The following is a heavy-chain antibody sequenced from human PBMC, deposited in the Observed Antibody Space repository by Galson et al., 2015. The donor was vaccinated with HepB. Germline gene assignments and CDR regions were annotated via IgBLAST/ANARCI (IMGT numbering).Heavy chain of an antibody. J-gene: IGHJ5*02. CDR3: ARELEGFDP. Sequence: SLRLSCAASGFTFSSYGMHWVRQAPGKGLEWVAVIWYDGSNKYYADSVKGRFTISRDNSKNTLYLQMNSLRAENTAVYYCARELEGFDPWGQGTLVTVSS. V-gene: IGHV3-33*01. CDR2: IWYDGSNK. CDR1: GFTFSSYG.